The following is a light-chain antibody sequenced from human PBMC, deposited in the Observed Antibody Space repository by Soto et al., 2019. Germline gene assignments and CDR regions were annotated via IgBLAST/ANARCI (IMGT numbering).Light chain of an antibody. Sequence: EIVLTHSPGTLSFSPGERATLSCRASQSVSSSYLAWYQQKPGQAPRLLIYGASSRATGIPDRFSGSGSGTDFTLTISRLEPEDFAVYSCQQYGSSPGTFGQGTKVDIK. CDR1: QSVSSSY. V-gene: IGKV3-20*01. J-gene: IGKJ1*01. CDR2: GAS. CDR3: QQYGSSPGT.